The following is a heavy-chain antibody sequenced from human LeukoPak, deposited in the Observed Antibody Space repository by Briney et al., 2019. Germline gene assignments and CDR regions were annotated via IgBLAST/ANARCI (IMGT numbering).Heavy chain of an antibody. CDR2: INTNTGNP. D-gene: IGHD3-22*01. J-gene: IGHJ4*02. CDR3: ASRSDSSGSSFDY. CDR1: GYTFTSYG. V-gene: IGHV7-4-1*02. Sequence: ASVKVSCKASGYTFTSYGISWVRQAPGQGLEWMGWINTNTGNPMYAQGLTGRFVFSLDTSVSTAYLQISSLKAEDTAVYYCASRSDSSGSSFDYWGQGTLVTVSS.